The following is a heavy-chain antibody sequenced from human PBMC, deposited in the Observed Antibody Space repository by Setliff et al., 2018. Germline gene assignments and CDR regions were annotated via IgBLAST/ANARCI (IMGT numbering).Heavy chain of an antibody. Sequence: SETLSLTCIVSGASISSDAYYWSWIRQHLGKGLEWIGYIYYSGSTYYNPYLKSRVTISLDTSKNQFSLELSSVTAADTAVYYCARSRTTAVKGGVFAVWGRGTLVTVSS. CDR3: ARSRTTAVKGGVFAV. CDR2: IYYSGST. CDR1: GASISSDAYY. D-gene: IGHD1-7*01. J-gene: IGHJ2*01. V-gene: IGHV4-31*03.